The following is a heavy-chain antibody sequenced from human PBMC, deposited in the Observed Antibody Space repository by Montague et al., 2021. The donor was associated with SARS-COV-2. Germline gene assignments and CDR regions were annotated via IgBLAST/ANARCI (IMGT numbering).Heavy chain of an antibody. Sequence: SLRLSCAASGFTFSSYWMHWVRQAPGKGLVWVSRINSDGSSTSYADPVKGRFTISRDNAKNTLYLQMNSLRAEDTAVYYCARDIRFYYGSGSPYGDLDYWGQGTLVTVSS. J-gene: IGHJ4*02. CDR2: INSDGSST. V-gene: IGHV3-74*01. CDR3: ARDIRFYYGSGSPYGDLDY. CDR1: GFTFSSYW. D-gene: IGHD3-10*01.